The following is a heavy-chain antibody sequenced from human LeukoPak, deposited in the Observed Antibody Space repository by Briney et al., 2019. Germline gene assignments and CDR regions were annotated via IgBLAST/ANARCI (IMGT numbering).Heavy chain of an antibody. CDR3: ARGAVVGEYSGPVGT. V-gene: IGHV4-39*07. D-gene: IGHD2-15*01. CDR1: DGSISSSSYY. J-gene: IGHJ3*01. CDR2: IYYSGST. Sequence: SETLSLTCTVSDGSISSSSYYWGWIRQPPGKGLEWIGSIYYSGSTYYNPSLKSRVTISVDTSKNQFSLKLSSVTAADTAIYYCARGAVVGEYSGPVGTWGQGTMVTVSS.